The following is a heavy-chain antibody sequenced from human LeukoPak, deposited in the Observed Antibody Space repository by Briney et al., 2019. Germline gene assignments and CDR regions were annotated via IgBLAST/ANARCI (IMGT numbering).Heavy chain of an antibody. CDR3: VKDNPVLHY. J-gene: IGHJ4*02. Sequence: PGGSLRLXCTTSGLTYNTCGMHWVRLAPGRGLEWLTLIRPDGAKKFYSDSVKGRFTVSRDNSKNMLYLEMNSMRSEDTAVYYCVKDNPVLHYWGQGILVTVSS. CDR2: IRPDGAKK. CDR1: GLTYNTCG. V-gene: IGHV3-30*02.